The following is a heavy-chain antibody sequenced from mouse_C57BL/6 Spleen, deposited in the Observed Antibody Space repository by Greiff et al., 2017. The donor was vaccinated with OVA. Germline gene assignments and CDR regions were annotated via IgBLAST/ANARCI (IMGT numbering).Heavy chain of an antibody. CDR2: FDPSDSYP. J-gene: IGHJ1*03. Sequence: QVQLQQPGAELVRPGTSVKLSCKASGYTFTSYWMHWVKQRPGQGLEWLGVFDPSDSYPNYNQKFKGKATLTVDTSSSTADMQLSSRTSEDSSVYYCARAGYYDYPHWYFDVWGTGTTVTVAS. CDR3: ARAGYYDYPHWYFDV. V-gene: IGHV1-59*01. CDR1: GYTFTSYW. D-gene: IGHD2-4*01.